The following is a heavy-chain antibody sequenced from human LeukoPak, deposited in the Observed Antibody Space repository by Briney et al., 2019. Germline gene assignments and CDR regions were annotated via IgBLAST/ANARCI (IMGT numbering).Heavy chain of an antibody. CDR2: INHSGRT. CDR3: ARGPPEYCSSTSCYGLDY. D-gene: IGHD2-2*01. Sequence: SESLSLTCAVYGGSFSGYYWSWIRQPPGKGREWIGEINHSGRTNYNPSLKSRVTISVDTSKNQFSLKLSSVTAADTAVYYCARGPPEYCSSTSCYGLDYWGQGTLVTVSS. V-gene: IGHV4-34*01. CDR1: GGSFSGYY. J-gene: IGHJ4*02.